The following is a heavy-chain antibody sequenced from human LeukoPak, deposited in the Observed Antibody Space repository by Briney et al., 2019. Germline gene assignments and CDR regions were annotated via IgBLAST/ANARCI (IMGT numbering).Heavy chain of an antibody. CDR3: AKARETVPAASSFDY. J-gene: IGHJ4*02. V-gene: IGHV3-23*01. CDR1: GFTFTSYA. D-gene: IGHD2-2*01. CDR2: ISGSGGST. Sequence: GGSLRLSCAASGFTFTSYAMSWVRQAPGKGLEWVSAISGSGGSTYYADSVKGRFTISRDNSKNTLYLQMNSLRAEDTAVYYCAKARETVPAASSFDYWGQGTLVTVSS.